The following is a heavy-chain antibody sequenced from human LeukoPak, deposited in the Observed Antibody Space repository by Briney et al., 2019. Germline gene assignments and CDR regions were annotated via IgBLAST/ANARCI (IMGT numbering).Heavy chain of an antibody. CDR3: ARGWNYDFWSGLPGGDAFDI. CDR1: GGSFSGYY. CDR2: INHSGST. D-gene: IGHD3-3*01. Sequence: RPSETLSLTCAVYGGSFSGYYWSWIRQPPGKGLEWIGEINHSGSTNYNPSLKSRVTISVDTSKNQFSLKLSSVTAAGTAVYYCARGWNYDFWSGLPGGDAFDIWGQGTMVTVSS. V-gene: IGHV4-34*01. J-gene: IGHJ3*02.